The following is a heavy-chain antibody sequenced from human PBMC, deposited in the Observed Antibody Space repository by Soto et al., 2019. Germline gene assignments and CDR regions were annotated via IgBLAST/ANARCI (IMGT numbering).Heavy chain of an antibody. J-gene: IGHJ6*02. CDR3: TTWFVELFSPHFYEMDV. D-gene: IGHD3-10*01. CDR2: INAGNGNT. V-gene: IGHV1-3*01. CDR1: GYTFSRYV. Sequence: ASVKVSCKASGYTFSRYVMHWVRQAPGQGLEWMGWINAGNGNTKCSQRFQGRVTLTSDTPASTAYVEVSSLRSEDTAVYYCTTWFVELFSPHFYEMDVWGQGSTVTVSS.